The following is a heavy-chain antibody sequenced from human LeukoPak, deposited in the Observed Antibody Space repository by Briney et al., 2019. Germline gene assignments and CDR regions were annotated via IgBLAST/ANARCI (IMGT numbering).Heavy chain of an antibody. CDR2: ISSSSSYI. V-gene: IGHV3-21*01. CDR1: GFTFGSYS. D-gene: IGHD3-22*01. CDR3: ARDRGYYDSSGLLGY. J-gene: IGHJ4*02. Sequence: GGSLRLSCAASGFTFGSYSMNWVRQAPGKGLQWVSSISSSSSYIYYADSVKGRFTISRDNAKNSLYLQMNSLRAEDTAVYYCARDRGYYDSSGLLGYWGQGTLVTVSS.